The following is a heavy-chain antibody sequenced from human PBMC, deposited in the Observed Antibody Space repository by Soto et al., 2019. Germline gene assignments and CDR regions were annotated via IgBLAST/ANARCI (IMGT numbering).Heavy chain of an antibody. D-gene: IGHD1-26*01. CDR2: IIPIFGTA. Sequence: QVQLVQSGAEVKKPGSSVKVSCKASGGTFSSYAISWVRQAPGQGLEWLGGIIPIFGTANYAQKFQGRVTIPADISTSASYVDRSGLSFGDRAVYFGAWEGGVGATTGWDWGQGTLVTVSS. CDR3: AWEGGVGATTGWD. CDR1: GGTFSSYA. J-gene: IGHJ4*02. V-gene: IGHV1-69*06.